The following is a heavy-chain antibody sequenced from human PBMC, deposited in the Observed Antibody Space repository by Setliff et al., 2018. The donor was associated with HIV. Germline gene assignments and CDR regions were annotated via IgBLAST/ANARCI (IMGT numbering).Heavy chain of an antibody. D-gene: IGHD3-10*01. Sequence: PSETLSLTCTVSGGSINSGGYYWVWIRQPALKGLEWIGRIYTSGLTNYNPSLKSRVTISVATSKNQVSLKLSSVTASDTAVYYCARARYIVIRGDAGMAVWGPGTTVTVSS. CDR1: GGSINSGGYY. CDR3: ARARYIVIRGDAGMAV. CDR2: IYTSGLT. J-gene: IGHJ6*02. V-gene: IGHV4-61*02.